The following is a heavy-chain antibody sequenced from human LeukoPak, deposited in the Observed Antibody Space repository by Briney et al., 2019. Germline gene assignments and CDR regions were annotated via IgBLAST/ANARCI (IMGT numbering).Heavy chain of an antibody. J-gene: IGHJ4*02. V-gene: IGHV3-23*01. CDR3: AKDQLTYYYDSSGYYPDDY. CDR2: ISGSGGST. D-gene: IGHD3-22*01. Sequence: GGSLRLSCAASGFTFSSYAMSWVRQAPGKGLEWVSAISGSGGSTYYADSVKGRFTISRDNSKNTLYLQMNSLRAENTAVYYCAKDQLTYYYDSSGYYPDDYWGQGTLVTVSS. CDR1: GFTFSSYA.